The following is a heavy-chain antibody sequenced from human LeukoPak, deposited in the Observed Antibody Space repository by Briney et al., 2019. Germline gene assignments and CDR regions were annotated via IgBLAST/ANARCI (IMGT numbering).Heavy chain of an antibody. CDR2: IIPIFGTA. CDR1: GGTFSSYA. D-gene: IGHD3-3*01. V-gene: IGHV1-69*13. J-gene: IGHJ4*02. Sequence: GASVKVSCKASGGTFSSYAISWVRQAPGQGLEWMGGIIPIFGTANYAQKFQGRVTITADESTSTAYMELSSLRSEDTAVYYCARDCPLSRVVIAYWGQGTLVTVSS. CDR3: ARDCPLSRVVIAY.